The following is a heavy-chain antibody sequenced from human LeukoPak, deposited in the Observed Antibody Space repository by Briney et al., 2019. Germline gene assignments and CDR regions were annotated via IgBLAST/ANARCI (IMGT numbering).Heavy chain of an antibody. CDR3: ARRNYGMDV. J-gene: IGHJ6*02. CDR2: IYNSGST. V-gene: IGHV4-59*08. Sequence: PSETLSLTCTVSGGSISSYYWNWIRQPPGKGLEWIGYIYNSGSTKYNPSLKSRVTISVDTSKNQFSLKLTSVTAAGTAVYYCARRNYGMDVWGQGTTVTVSS. CDR1: GGSISSYY.